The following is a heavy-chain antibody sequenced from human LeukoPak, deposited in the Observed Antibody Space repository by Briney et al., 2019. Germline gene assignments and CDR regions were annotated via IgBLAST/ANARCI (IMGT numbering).Heavy chain of an antibody. J-gene: IGHJ5*02. CDR3: ARGSTDYDILTGYYPPYNWFDP. V-gene: IGHV1-69*13. CDR1: GGTFSSYP. Sequence: ASVKVSCKASGGTFSSYPSSWVRQAPGQGLEWMGGIIPAFGTANYAQKFQGRVTIIADESTRTAYMELSSLRSDDTAVYYCARGSTDYDILTGYYPPYNWFDPWGQGTLVTVSS. D-gene: IGHD3-9*01. CDR2: IIPAFGTA.